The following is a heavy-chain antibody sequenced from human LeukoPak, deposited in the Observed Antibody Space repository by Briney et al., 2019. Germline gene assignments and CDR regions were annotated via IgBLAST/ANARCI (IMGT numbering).Heavy chain of an antibody. J-gene: IGHJ3*02. CDR2: ISSSSSYI. CDR3: ARDGISIMITFGGVTRHDAFDI. D-gene: IGHD3-16*01. CDR1: GFTFSSYS. V-gene: IGHV3-21*01. Sequence: GSLRLSCAASGFTFSSYSMNWVRQAPGKGLEWVSSISSSSSYIYYADSVKARFTISRDNAKNSLYLQMNSLRAEDTAVYYCARDGISIMITFGGVTRHDAFDIWGQGTMVTVSS.